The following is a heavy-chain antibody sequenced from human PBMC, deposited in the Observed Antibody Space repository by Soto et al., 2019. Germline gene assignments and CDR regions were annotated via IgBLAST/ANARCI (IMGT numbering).Heavy chain of an antibody. J-gene: IGHJ5*02. D-gene: IGHD3-3*01. Sequence: PSETLSLTCAVYGGSFSGYYWSWIRQPPGKGLERIGEINHSGSTNYNPSLKSRVTISVDTSKNQFSLKLSSVTAADTAVYYCARGDYDFWSGYSIHWFDPWGQGTLVTVSS. CDR1: GGSFSGYY. CDR3: ARGDYDFWSGYSIHWFDP. V-gene: IGHV4-34*01. CDR2: INHSGST.